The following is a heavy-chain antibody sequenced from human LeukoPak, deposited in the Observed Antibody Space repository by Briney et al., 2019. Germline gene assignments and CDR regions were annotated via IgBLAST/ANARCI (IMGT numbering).Heavy chain of an antibody. CDR1: GFTFSSYA. CDR3: AKDPALGYSYGYYFDY. CDR2: ISGSGGST. D-gene: IGHD5-18*01. Sequence: GGSLRLSCAASGFTFSSYAMSWVRQAPGKGLEWVSAISGSGGSTYYADSVKGRFTISRDNSKNTLYLQMNSLRAEDTAVYYCAKDPALGYSYGYYFDYWGQGTLVTVSS. V-gene: IGHV3-23*01. J-gene: IGHJ4*02.